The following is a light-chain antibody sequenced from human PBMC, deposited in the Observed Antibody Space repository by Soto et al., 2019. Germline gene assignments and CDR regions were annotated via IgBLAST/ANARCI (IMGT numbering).Light chain of an antibody. CDR3: QHYYSYPHT. CDR1: QGISSY. Sequence: AIRMTQSPSSFSASTGDRVTITCRASQGISSYLAWYQQKPGKTPKLLIYAASTLQSGVPSRFSGSGSGTDFTLTISGLQSEDIATDYCQHYYSYPHTFGPGTKVHIK. J-gene: IGKJ3*01. CDR2: AAS. V-gene: IGKV1-8*01.